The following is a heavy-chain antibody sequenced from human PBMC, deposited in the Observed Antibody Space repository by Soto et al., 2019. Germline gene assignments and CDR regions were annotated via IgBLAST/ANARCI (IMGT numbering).Heavy chain of an antibody. D-gene: IGHD2-2*01. J-gene: IGHJ4*02. Sequence: EVQLLESGGGLVQPGGSLRLSCAASGFTFSSYAMSWVRQAPGKGLEWVSGISGSGGSTYYADSVKGRFTISRDNSKNTLYLQMNSLRAENTAVYYFAKDPSDMVVVPAADYGDYTCYWGQGTLVTVSS. CDR3: AKDPSDMVVVPAADYGDYTCY. V-gene: IGHV3-23*01. CDR2: ISGSGGST. CDR1: GFTFSSYA.